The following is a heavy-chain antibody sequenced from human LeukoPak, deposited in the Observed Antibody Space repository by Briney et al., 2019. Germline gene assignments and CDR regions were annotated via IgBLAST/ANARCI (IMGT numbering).Heavy chain of an antibody. J-gene: IGHJ4*02. CDR1: GFTFSSYS. V-gene: IGHV3-21*04. CDR2: ISSSSSYI. CDR3: AKGGLYYYDSSGYFDY. Sequence: GGSLRLSCAASGFTFSSYSMNWVRQAPGKGLEWVSSISSSSSYIYYADSVKGRFTISRDNSKNTLYLQMNSLRAEDTAVYYCAKGGLYYYDSSGYFDYWGQGTLVTVSS. D-gene: IGHD3-22*01.